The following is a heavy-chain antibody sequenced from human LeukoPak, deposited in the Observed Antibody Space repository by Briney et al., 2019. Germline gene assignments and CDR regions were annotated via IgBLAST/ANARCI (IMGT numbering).Heavy chain of an antibody. CDR1: GGSISSYY. CDR3: AREQRETAMSRGLDY. D-gene: IGHD5-18*01. CDR2: IYTSGST. V-gene: IGHV4-4*07. J-gene: IGHJ4*02. Sequence: KPSETLSLTCTVSGGSISSYYWSWIRQPAGKGLEWIGRIYTSGSTNYNPSLKSRVTMSLDTSKSQFSLKLSSVTAADTAVYYCAREQRETAMSRGLDYWGQGTLVTVSS.